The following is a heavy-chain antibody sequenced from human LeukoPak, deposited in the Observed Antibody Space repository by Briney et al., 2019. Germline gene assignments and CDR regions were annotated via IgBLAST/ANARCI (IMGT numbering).Heavy chain of an antibody. Sequence: SETLSLTCTVSGGSISSGGYYWSWIRQPPGKGLEWIGYIYHSGSTYYNPSLKSRVTISVDRSKNQFSLKLSSVTAADTAVYYCARLNGGYRRPYYFDYWGQGTLVTVSS. D-gene: IGHD5-12*01. J-gene: IGHJ4*02. CDR2: IYHSGST. V-gene: IGHV4-30-2*01. CDR1: GGSISSGGYY. CDR3: ARLNGGYRRPYYFDY.